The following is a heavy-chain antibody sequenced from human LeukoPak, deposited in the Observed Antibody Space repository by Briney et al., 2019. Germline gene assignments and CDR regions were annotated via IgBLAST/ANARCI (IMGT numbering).Heavy chain of an antibody. CDR2: INHSGGT. CDR3: ARLGYDILTGYYRRHWFDH. D-gene: IGHD3-9*01. CDR1: GGSFSGYY. Sequence: SETLSLTCAVYGGSFSGYYWSWVRQPPGKGLEWVGEINHSGGTNYNPSLKSRVTISVDTSKNQFSLKLSSVTAADTAVYYCARLGYDILTGYYRRHWFDHWGQGTLVTVSS. V-gene: IGHV4-34*01. J-gene: IGHJ5*02.